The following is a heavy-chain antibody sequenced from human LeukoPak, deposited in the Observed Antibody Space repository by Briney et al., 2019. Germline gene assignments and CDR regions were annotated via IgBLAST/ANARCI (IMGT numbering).Heavy chain of an antibody. D-gene: IGHD6-13*01. V-gene: IGHV4-39*07. CDR2: IYTSGST. CDR3: ARDVVAAPGTWDY. CDR1: GGSISSSGYY. Sequence: SETLSLTCTVSGGSISSSGYYWGWIRQPPGKGLEWIGRIYTSGSTNYNPSLKSRVTMSVDTSKNQFSLKLSSVTAADTAVYYCARDVVAAPGTWDYWGQGTLVTVSS. J-gene: IGHJ4*02.